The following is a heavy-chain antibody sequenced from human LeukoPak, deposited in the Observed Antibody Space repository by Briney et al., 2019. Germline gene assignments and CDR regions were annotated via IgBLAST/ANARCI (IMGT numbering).Heavy chain of an antibody. CDR3: ARYRGTYGYYFDY. CDR1: GVSISSYY. J-gene: IGHJ4*02. V-gene: IGHV4-59*01. CDR2: IYNSGNT. Sequence: PSETLSLTCTVSGVSISSYYWSWIRQSPENGLEWIGYIYNSGNTNYNLFLKSRVTISADTSKNQFSLKLTSVTAADTAVYYCARYRGTYGYYFDYWGQGKLVIVSS. D-gene: IGHD5-24*01.